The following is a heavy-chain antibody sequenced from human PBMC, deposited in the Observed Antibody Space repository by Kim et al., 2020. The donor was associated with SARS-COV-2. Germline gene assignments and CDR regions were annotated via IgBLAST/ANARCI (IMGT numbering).Heavy chain of an antibody. Sequence: ASVKVSCKASGYTFTSYGISWVRQAPGQGLEWMGWISAYNGNTNYAQKLQGRVTMTTDTSTSTAYMELRSLRSDDTAVYYCAREAPAAMVSSFGTDYWGQGTLVTVSS. CDR2: ISAYNGNT. CDR3: AREAPAAMVSSFGTDY. V-gene: IGHV1-18*01. CDR1: GYTFTSYG. D-gene: IGHD2-2*01. J-gene: IGHJ4*02.